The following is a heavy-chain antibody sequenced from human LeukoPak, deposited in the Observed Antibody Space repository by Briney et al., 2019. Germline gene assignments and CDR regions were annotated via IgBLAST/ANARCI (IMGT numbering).Heavy chain of an antibody. V-gene: IGHV3-48*04. Sequence: PGGSLRLSCAASGFTFSSYSMNWVRQAPGKGLEWVSYISSSSSTIYYADSVKGRFTISRDNAKNSLYLQMNSLRAEDTAVYYCARAAQSSSTKDYYYMDVWGKGTTVTVSS. CDR2: ISSSSSTI. CDR1: GFTFSSYS. CDR3: ARAAQSSSTKDYYYMDV. D-gene: IGHD6-6*01. J-gene: IGHJ6*03.